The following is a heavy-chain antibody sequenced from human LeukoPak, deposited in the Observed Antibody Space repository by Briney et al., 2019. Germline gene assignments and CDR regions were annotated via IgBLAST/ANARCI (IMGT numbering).Heavy chain of an antibody. CDR1: GYSFTNYW. CDR3: ARQDGHYYDSSGYPLSSIDY. CDR2: IDPRLSYI. V-gene: IGHV5-10-1*01. D-gene: IGHD3-22*01. Sequence: GESLQISCQASGYSFTNYWINWVRQMPGKGLEWMGNIDPRLSYINYSPSFQGHVTISADKSISTAHLQWRSLKASDTAMYYCARQDGHYYDSSGYPLSSIDYWGQGTLVTVSS. J-gene: IGHJ4*02.